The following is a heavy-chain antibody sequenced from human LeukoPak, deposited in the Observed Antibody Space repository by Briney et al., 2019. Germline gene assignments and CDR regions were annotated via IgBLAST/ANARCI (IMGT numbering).Heavy chain of an antibody. D-gene: IGHD3-10*01. CDR2: IYWDDDK. V-gene: IGHV2-5*02. Sequence: ESGPTLVKPTQTLTLTCTFSGFSLSTTGVGVGWIRQPPGKALEWLALIYWDDDKRYSPSLKSRLTITKDTSKNQVVLTMTNMDPVDTATYSCAHALYYNDSGNYVSIDAFDVWGQGTMVTVSS. J-gene: IGHJ3*01. CDR1: GFSLSTTGVG. CDR3: AHALYYNDSGNYVSIDAFDV.